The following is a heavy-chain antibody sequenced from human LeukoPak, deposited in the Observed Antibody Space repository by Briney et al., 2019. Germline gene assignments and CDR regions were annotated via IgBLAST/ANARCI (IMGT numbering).Heavy chain of an antibody. Sequence: PSETLSLTCTVSGGSISSSSYYWGWIRQPPGKGLEWIGSIYYSGSTYYNPSLKSRVTISVDTSKNQFSPKLSSVTAADTAVYYCARCHVLRFLEWLSDYYYYMDVWGKGTTVTVSS. V-gene: IGHV4-39*01. J-gene: IGHJ6*03. CDR2: IYYSGST. CDR3: ARCHVLRFLEWLSDYYYYMDV. CDR1: GGSISSSSYY. D-gene: IGHD3-3*01.